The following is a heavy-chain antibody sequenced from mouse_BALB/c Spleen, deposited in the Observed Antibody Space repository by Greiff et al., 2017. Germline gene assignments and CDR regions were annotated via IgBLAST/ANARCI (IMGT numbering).Heavy chain of an antibody. Sequence: DVQLQESGPGLVKPSQSLSLTCTVTGYSITSDYAWNWIRQFPGNKLEWMGYISYSGSTSYNPSLKSRISITRDTSKNQFFLQLNSVTTEDTATYYCARRKLRYFDVWGAGTTVTVSS. CDR2: ISYSGST. CDR3: ARRKLRYFDV. V-gene: IGHV3-2*02. J-gene: IGHJ1*01. CDR1: GYSITSDYA.